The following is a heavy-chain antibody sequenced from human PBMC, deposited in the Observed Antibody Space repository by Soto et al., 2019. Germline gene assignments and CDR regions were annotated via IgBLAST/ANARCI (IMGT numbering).Heavy chain of an antibody. CDR2: VKSGASTI. D-gene: IGHD5-12*01. CDR1: GSTLRGYK. V-gene: IGHV3-48*03. J-gene: IGHJ3*01. CDR3: VKEKSVMNSGYDAFDV. Sequence: EVQLVESGEGLDRPGGPRRPSCEPPGSTLRGYKLTWARRSPGKGLEWVAYVKSGASTIFYSDSVKGRFTISRDDAKNLLYFEMNSLTAEDSAVYYCVKEKSVMNSGYDAFDVWGQGTMVTVS.